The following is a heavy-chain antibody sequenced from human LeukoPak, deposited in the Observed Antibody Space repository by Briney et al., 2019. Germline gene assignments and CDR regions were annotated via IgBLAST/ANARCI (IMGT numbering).Heavy chain of an antibody. Sequence: ASVKVSCKASGYTFTGYYMHWVRQAPGQGLEWTGWINPNSGGTNYAQKFQGRFTISRDNSKNTLYLQMNSLRAEDTAVYFCAKEAPSSYYCSGGSCYSEHYDYWGQGTLVTVSS. CDR1: GYTFTGYY. CDR2: INPNSGGT. J-gene: IGHJ4*02. V-gene: IGHV1-2*02. CDR3: AKEAPSSYYCSGGSCYSEHYDY. D-gene: IGHD2-15*01.